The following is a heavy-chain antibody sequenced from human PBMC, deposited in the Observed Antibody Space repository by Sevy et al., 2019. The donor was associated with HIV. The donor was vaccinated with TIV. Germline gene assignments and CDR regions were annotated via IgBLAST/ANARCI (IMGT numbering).Heavy chain of an antibody. Sequence: SETLSLTCTVSGGSISSSSYYWGWIRQPPGKGPEWIGSIYYSGSTYYNPSLKSRVTISVDTSKNQFSLKLSSVTAADTAVYYCARHSSPQWELHPNFDYWGQGTLVTVSS. CDR3: ARHSSPQWELHPNFDY. D-gene: IGHD1-26*01. CDR2: IYYSGST. J-gene: IGHJ4*02. V-gene: IGHV4-39*01. CDR1: GGSISSSSYY.